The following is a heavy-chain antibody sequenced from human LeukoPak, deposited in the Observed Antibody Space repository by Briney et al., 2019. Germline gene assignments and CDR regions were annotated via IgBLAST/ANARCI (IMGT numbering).Heavy chain of an antibody. J-gene: IGHJ4*02. Sequence: SETLSLTCTVSGGSINSFFWNWIRQPPGKGLEWIGYISFSGITNYNPSLQSRVSMSVDTSKNEFSLRLSSVTAADTAVYYCARGGWVQNFFNCGLDFWDQGTRVTVSS. CDR3: ARGGWVQNFFNCGLDF. CDR1: GGSINSFF. V-gene: IGHV4-59*01. D-gene: IGHD3-10*01. CDR2: ISFSGIT.